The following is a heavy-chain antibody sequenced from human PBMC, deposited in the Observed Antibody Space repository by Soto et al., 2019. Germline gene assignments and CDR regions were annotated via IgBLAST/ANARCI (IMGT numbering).Heavy chain of an antibody. CDR3: ATLDTPFAFDV. V-gene: IGHV4-59*01. J-gene: IGHJ3*01. CDR2: MYYSGNT. D-gene: IGHD5-18*01. CDR1: GGSISSYY. Sequence: SETLSLTCTVSGGSISSYYWSWLRQPPGKGLEWIAYMYYSGNTNYNPSLKSRVTMAVDTSKRQFSLKLRSVTAADAAVYYCATLDTPFAFDVWGQGAMVTVSS.